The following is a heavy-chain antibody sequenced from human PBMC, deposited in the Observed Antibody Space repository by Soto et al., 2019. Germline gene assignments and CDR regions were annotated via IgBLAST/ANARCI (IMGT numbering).Heavy chain of an antibody. Sequence: GGSLRLSCAASGFTFSSYWMSWVRQAPGKGLEWVANIKQDGSEKYYVDSVKGRFTISRDNAKNSLYLQMNSLRAEDTAVYYCARGGEITIFGVVRVNWFDPWGQGTLVTVSS. V-gene: IGHV3-7*01. CDR2: IKQDGSEK. D-gene: IGHD3-3*01. CDR3: ARGGEITIFGVVRVNWFDP. J-gene: IGHJ5*02. CDR1: GFTFSSYW.